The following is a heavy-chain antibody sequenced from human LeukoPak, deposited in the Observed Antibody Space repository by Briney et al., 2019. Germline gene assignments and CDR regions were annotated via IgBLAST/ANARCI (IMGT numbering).Heavy chain of an antibody. Sequence: SETLSLTCTVSGGSISSSSYYCGWIRQPPGKGLEWIGSIYYSGSTYYNPSLKSRVTISVDTSKNQFSLKLSSVTAADTAVYYCARVLAHQWLVVGGDYWGQGTLVTVSS. D-gene: IGHD6-19*01. V-gene: IGHV4-39*07. CDR1: GGSISSSSYY. CDR3: ARVLAHQWLVVGGDY. J-gene: IGHJ4*02. CDR2: IYYSGST.